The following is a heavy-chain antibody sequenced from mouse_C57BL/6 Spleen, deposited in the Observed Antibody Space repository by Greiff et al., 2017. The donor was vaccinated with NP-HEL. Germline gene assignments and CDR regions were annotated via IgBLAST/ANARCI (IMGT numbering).Heavy chain of an antibody. J-gene: IGHJ4*01. CDR3: APLITTDAMDY. CDR2: INPNNGGT. CDR1: GYTFTDYY. D-gene: IGHD1-1*01. V-gene: IGHV1-26*01. Sequence: EVQLQQSGPELVKPGASVKISCKASGYTFTDYYMNWVKQSHGKSLEWIGDINPNNGGTSYNQKFKGKATLTVDKSSSTAYMELRSLTSEDSAVYYCAPLITTDAMDYWGQGTSVTVSS.